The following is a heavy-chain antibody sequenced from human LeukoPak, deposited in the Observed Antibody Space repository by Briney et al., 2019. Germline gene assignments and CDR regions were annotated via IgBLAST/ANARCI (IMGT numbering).Heavy chain of an antibody. D-gene: IGHD3-22*01. CDR1: GASISSRSYY. J-gene: IGHJ4*02. CDR2: MYYGGST. V-gene: IGHV4-39*01. CDR3: ARLEDSGGYRFDY. Sequence: KPSETLSLTCTVSGASISSRSYYWGWIRQSPGKGLEWIGNMYYGGSTHYSPSLNSRVTISRQTSKNQVSPKLSSVTAADSAVYYCARLEDSGGYRFDYWGQGALVTVSS.